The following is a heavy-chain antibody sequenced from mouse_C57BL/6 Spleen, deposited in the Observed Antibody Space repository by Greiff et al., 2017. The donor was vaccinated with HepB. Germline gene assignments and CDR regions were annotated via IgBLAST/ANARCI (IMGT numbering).Heavy chain of an antibody. CDR2: IDPSDSET. CDR3: AREDPRELRLQGYFDY. CDR1: GYTFTSYW. D-gene: IGHD3-2*02. V-gene: IGHV1-52*01. J-gene: IGHJ2*01. Sequence: QVQLQQPGAELVRPGSSVKLSCKASGYTFTSYWMHWVKQRPIQGLEWIGNIDPSDSETHYNQKFKDKATLTVDKSSSTAYMQLSSLTSEDSAVYYCAREDPRELRLQGYFDYWGQGTTLTVSS.